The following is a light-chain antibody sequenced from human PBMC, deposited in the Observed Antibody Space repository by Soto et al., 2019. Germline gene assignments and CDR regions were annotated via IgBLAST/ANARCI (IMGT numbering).Light chain of an antibody. V-gene: IGKV3-15*01. J-gene: IGKJ1*01. Sequence: EIVMTQSPATLSVSPGERATLSCRASQSVSSNLAWYQQKPGQAPRLLIYGASTRATGIPARFSGSGSGTEFTLTISSLQSEDFALYYCQHYNNWPPAWTCGQGTKVDIK. CDR1: QSVSSN. CDR3: QHYNNWPPAWT. CDR2: GAS.